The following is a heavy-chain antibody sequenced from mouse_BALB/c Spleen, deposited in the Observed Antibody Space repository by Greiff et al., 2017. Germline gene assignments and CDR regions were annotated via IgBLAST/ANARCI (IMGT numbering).Heavy chain of an antibody. V-gene: IGHV14-1*02. CDR3: ARREEYYVDY. Sequence: VQLKESGAELVRPGALVKLSCKASGFNIKDYYMHWVKQRPEQGLEWIGWIDPENGNTIYDPKFQGKASITADTSSNTAYLQLSSLTSEDTAVYYCARREEYYVDYWGQGTTLTVSS. CDR2: IDPENGNT. J-gene: IGHJ2*01. CDR1: GFNIKDYY.